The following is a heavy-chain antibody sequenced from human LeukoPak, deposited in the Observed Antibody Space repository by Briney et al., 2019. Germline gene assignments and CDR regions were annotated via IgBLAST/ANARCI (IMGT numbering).Heavy chain of an antibody. Sequence: ASVKVSCKPSLYTFIHYVITLVRQAPGEGLEGMGWISVYNCNTNYAQKLQRRITMTTDTSRSTAYMELRSLRSDDPAVYCFAIGGGWFFGSFDTRGQGTLVTVSS. CDR1: LYTFIHYV. CDR3: AIGGGWFFGSFDT. V-gene: IGHV1-18*01. D-gene: IGHD6-19*01. J-gene: IGHJ5*02. CDR2: ISVYNCNT.